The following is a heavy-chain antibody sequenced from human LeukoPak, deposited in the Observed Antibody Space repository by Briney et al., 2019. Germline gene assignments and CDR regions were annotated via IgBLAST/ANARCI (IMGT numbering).Heavy chain of an antibody. CDR2: INPSGSST. J-gene: IGHJ5*02. V-gene: IGHV1-46*01. CDR1: GYTFTSYY. D-gene: IGHD1-26*01. Sequence: ASVKVSCTASGYTFTSYYMHWVRQAPGQGLEWMGLINPSGSSTSYAQKFQGRLSLTRDMSTSTDYMELSSLSSEDTAVYYCARDNSVGDTAWWFDPWGQGTLVTVSS. CDR3: ARDNSVGDTAWWFDP.